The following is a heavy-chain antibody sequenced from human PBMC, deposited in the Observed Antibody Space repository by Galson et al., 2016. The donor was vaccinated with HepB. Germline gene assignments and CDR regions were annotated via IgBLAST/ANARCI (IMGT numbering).Heavy chain of an antibody. V-gene: IGHV4-39*02. CDR3: ARDGRTAAVEFDY. Sequence: SLTCTVSGGSISSGTYYWGWIRQPPGKGLEWIGTIYSGGRTYYNPSLMSRLTISVDTSKNQFSLRLSSVTAADTAVYYCARDGRTAAVEFDYWGQGTLVTVSS. CDR2: IYSGGRT. J-gene: IGHJ4*02. CDR1: GGSISSGTYY. D-gene: IGHD6-13*01.